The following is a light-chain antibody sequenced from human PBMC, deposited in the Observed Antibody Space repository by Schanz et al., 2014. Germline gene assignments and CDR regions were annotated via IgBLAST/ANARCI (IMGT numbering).Light chain of an antibody. CDR1: QSISSW. Sequence: DIQMTQSPSSLSASVGDRVTITCRASQSISSWLAWYQQKPGKAPKLLIYDASSLESGVTSRFSGSGSGTEFTLTISSLQPDDFATYYCQQYKSYSTLTFGGGTKVEIK. CDR3: QQYKSYSTLT. CDR2: DAS. J-gene: IGKJ4*01. V-gene: IGKV1-5*01.